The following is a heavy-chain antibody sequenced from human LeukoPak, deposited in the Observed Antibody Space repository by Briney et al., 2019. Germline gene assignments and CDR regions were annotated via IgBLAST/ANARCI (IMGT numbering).Heavy chain of an antibody. V-gene: IGHV1-69*04. CDR2: IIPILGIA. D-gene: IGHD3-9*01. CDR3: ARDVLRYFDWFDY. J-gene: IGHJ5*01. Sequence: SVNVSCKASGGTFSSYAISWVRQAPGQGLEWMGRIIPILGIANYAQKFQGRVTITADKSTSTAYMELSSLRSEDTAVYYCARDVLRYFDWFDYWGQGTLVTVSS. CDR1: GGTFSSYA.